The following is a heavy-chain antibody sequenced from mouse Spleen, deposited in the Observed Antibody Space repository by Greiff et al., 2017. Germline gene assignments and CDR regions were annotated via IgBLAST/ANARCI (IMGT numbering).Heavy chain of an antibody. J-gene: IGHJ1*01. V-gene: IGHV1S137*01. Sequence: QVQLKESGAELVRPGVSVKISCKGSGYTFTDYAMHWVKQSHAKSLEWIGVISTYYGDASYNQKFKGKATMTVDKSSSTAYMELARLTSEDSAIYYCARGGTIDTVVAEDWYFDVWGAGTTVTVSS. CDR1: GYTFTDYA. D-gene: IGHD1-1*01. CDR2: ISTYYGDA. CDR3: ARGGTIDTVVAEDWYFDV.